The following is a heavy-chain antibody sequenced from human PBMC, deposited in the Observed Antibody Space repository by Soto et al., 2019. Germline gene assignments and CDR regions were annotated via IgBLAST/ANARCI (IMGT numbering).Heavy chain of an antibody. CDR3: ASLQSGSPFDY. J-gene: IGHJ4*02. D-gene: IGHD1-26*01. Sequence: GGALRLSCAASGFTFSSYSMNWVRQAPGKGLEWVSSISSSSSYIYYADSVKGRFTISRGNAKNSLYLQMNSLRAEDTAVYYCASLQSGSPFDYWGQGTLVTVSS. V-gene: IGHV3-21*01. CDR1: GFTFSSYS. CDR2: ISSSSSYI.